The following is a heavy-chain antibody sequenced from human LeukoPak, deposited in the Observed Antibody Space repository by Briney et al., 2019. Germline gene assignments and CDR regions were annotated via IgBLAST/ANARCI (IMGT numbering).Heavy chain of an antibody. CDR3: ARGLRATDAFDI. D-gene: IGHD5-12*01. V-gene: IGHV3-23*01. Sequence: GGSLRLSCAASGFTFSSYAMSWVRQAPGKGLEWVSAISGSGGSTYYADSVKGRFTISRDNSKNTLDLQMNSLRAEDTAVYCCARGLRATDAFDIWGQGTMVTVSS. J-gene: IGHJ3*02. CDR2: ISGSGGST. CDR1: GFTFSSYA.